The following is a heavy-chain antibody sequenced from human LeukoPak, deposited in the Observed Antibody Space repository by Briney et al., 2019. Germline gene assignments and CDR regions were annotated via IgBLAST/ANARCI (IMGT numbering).Heavy chain of an antibody. CDR3: AKDSEDTSGYYYYQARYYFDY. CDR1: GFTFSSYA. J-gene: IGHJ4*02. CDR2: ISGSGGST. Sequence: GGSLRLSCAASGFTFSSYALSWVRQAPGKGLEWVSAISGSGGSTYYADSVKGRFTISRDNSKNTLYLQVNSLRAEDTAVYYCAKDSEDTSGYYYYQARYYFDYWGQGTLVTVSS. V-gene: IGHV3-23*01. D-gene: IGHD3-22*01.